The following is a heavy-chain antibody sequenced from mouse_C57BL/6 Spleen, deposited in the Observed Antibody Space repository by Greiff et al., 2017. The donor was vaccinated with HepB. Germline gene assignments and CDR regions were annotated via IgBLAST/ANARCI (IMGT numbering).Heavy chain of an antibody. D-gene: IGHD1-1*01. Sequence: VQLQQSGPELVKPGASVKISCKASGYAFSSSWMNWVKQRPGKGLEWIGRIYPGDGDTNYNGKFKGKATLTADKSSSTAYMQLSSLTSEDSAVYYCARESTTVEYCFDYWGQGTTLTVSS. CDR2: IYPGDGDT. V-gene: IGHV1-82*01. CDR3: ARESTTVEYCFDY. J-gene: IGHJ2*01. CDR1: GYAFSSSW.